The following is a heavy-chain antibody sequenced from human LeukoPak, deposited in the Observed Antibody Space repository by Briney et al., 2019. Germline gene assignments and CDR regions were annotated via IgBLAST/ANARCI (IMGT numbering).Heavy chain of an antibody. J-gene: IGHJ5*02. CDR3: ARAPSDNYDRSGYHLDT. CDR1: GFTFSSYS. CDR2: ISSSSSYI. V-gene: IGHV3-21*01. D-gene: IGHD3-22*01. Sequence: PGGSLRLSCAASGFTFSSYSMNWVRQAPGKGLEWVSSISSSSSYIYYADSVKGRFTISRDNAKNSLYLQMNSLRAEDTAVYYCARAPSDNYDRSGYHLDTWGQGILVTVSS.